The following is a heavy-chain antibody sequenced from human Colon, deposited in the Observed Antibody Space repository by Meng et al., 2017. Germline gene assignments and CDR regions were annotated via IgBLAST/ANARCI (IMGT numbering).Heavy chain of an antibody. Sequence: QVRLQESGPGLVKPSGTLSLPSTVSGGPITSSDWWSWVRQTPGKGLEWIGETYQNGRPNYNPSLKSRVTISVDKSKNQFSLNMTSVTAADTAVYYCAREVVVAGTRNWLDPWGQGILVTVST. D-gene: IGHD6-19*01. CDR2: TYQNGRP. CDR1: GGPITSSDW. J-gene: IGHJ5*02. V-gene: IGHV4-4*02. CDR3: AREVVVAGTRNWLDP.